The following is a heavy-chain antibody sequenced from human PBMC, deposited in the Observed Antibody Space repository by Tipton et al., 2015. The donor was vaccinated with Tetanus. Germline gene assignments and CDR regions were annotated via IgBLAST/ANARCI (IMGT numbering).Heavy chain of an antibody. CDR2: IYRTGST. CDR3: VRANFDSSKKGPFDS. J-gene: IGHJ4*02. V-gene: IGHV4-61*01. CDR1: GDSVSSGSYY. Sequence: TLSLTCSVSGDSVSSGSYYWTWIRQPPGKGLEWIGYIYRTGSTKYNSSLRDRVTIALDTSTNQFSLKLNSVTAADTAVYYCVRANFDSSKKGPFDSWGQGSLVIVSS. D-gene: IGHD3-3*01.